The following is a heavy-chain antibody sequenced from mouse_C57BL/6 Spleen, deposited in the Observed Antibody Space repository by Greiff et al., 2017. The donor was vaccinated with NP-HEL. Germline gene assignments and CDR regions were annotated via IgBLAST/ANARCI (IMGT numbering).Heavy chain of an antibody. Sequence: EVQLQQSGPELVKPGASVKISCKASGYTFTDYYMNWVKQSHGKSLEWIGDINPNNGGTSYNQKFKGKATLTVDKSSSTAYMELRSLTSEDSAVYYCASTVVATGAMDYWGQGTSVTVSS. CDR2: INPNNGGT. CDR1: GYTFTDYY. CDR3: ASTVVATGAMDY. V-gene: IGHV1-26*01. J-gene: IGHJ4*01. D-gene: IGHD1-1*01.